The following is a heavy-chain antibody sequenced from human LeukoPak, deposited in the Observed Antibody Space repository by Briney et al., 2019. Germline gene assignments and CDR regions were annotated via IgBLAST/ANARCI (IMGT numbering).Heavy chain of an antibody. Sequence: GGSLRLSCAASRFTFSSYAMSWVRQAPGKGLEWVSAISGSGGSTYYADSVKGRFTISRDNSKNTLFLQVNSLRAEDTGVYYCAKGVNYYDSSGYYPYYFDYWGQGTLVTVSS. J-gene: IGHJ4*02. CDR3: AKGVNYYDSSGYYPYYFDY. V-gene: IGHV3-23*01. CDR1: RFTFSSYA. D-gene: IGHD3-22*01. CDR2: ISGSGGST.